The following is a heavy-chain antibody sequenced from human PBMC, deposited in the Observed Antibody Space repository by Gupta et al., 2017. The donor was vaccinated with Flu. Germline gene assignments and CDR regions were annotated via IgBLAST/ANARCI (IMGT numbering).Heavy chain of an antibody. V-gene: IGHV3-23*01. CDR1: GFTFTNYA. J-gene: IGHJ4*02. CDR3: SPSTPGSVTY. Sequence: GFTFTNYAMCWVRQAPGEGLEWVSAISASGISTYYADSVKGRFIISRDNSENTLFLQLNSLRAEDTAVYYCSPSTPGSVTYWGQGTLVTVSS. CDR2: ISASGIST.